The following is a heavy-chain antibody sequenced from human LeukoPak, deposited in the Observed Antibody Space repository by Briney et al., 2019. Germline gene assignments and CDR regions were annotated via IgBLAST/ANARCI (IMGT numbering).Heavy chain of an antibody. J-gene: IGHJ5*02. V-gene: IGHV3-74*01. CDR3: ARSGYDLGWFDP. Sequence: PGGSLRLSCAASGFTFSSYWMHWVRQAPGKGLVWVSRINSDGSSTSYADSVKGRFTISRDNAKNTLYLQMNSLRAEDTAVYYCARSGYDLGWFDPWGQGTLVTVSS. CDR2: INSDGSST. D-gene: IGHD5-12*01. CDR1: GFTFSSYW.